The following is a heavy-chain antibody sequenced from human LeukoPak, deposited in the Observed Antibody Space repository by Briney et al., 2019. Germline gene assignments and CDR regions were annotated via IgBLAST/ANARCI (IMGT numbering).Heavy chain of an antibody. CDR3: ARDWGEQWLVDY. CDR2: INPSGGST. V-gene: IGHV1-46*01. Sequence: ASVKVSCKASGYTFTSYYMHWVRQAPGQGLEWMGIINPSGGSTSYAQKFQGRVTMTRDTSTSTVYMELSSLRPEDTAVYYCARDWGEQWLVDYWGQGTLVTVSS. D-gene: IGHD6-19*01. CDR1: GYTFTSYY. J-gene: IGHJ4*02.